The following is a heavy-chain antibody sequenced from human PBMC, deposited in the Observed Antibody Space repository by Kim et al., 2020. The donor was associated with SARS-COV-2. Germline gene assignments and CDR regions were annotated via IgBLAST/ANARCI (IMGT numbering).Heavy chain of an antibody. V-gene: IGHV3-21*01. CDR3: ARESQQLVPGV. D-gene: IGHD6-13*01. J-gene: IGHJ4*02. CDR2: I. Sequence: IYYAASEKGRFTISRDNAKNSLYLQMNSLRAEDTAVYYCARESQQLVPGVWGQGTLVTVSS.